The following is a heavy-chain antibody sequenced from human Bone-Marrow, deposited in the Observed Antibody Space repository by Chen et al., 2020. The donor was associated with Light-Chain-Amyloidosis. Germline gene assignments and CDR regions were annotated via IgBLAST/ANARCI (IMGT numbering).Heavy chain of an antibody. Sequence: QLQLQESGPGLVKPSETLSLTCSVSGGSISSSRYYWGWIRQPPGKGLEWIGSINYSGNSYYDPSLKSRATITVDTSKNHFSLTVRSVTAADTAVYYCARSWSGYYASRYYYGMDVWGQGTTVTVSS. CDR1: GGSISSSRYY. CDR2: INYSGNS. J-gene: IGHJ6*02. D-gene: IGHD3-3*01. CDR3: ARSWSGYYASRYYYGMDV. V-gene: IGHV4-39*02.